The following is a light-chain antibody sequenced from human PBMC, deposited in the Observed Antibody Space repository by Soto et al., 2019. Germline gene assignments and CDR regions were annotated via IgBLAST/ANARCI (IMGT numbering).Light chain of an antibody. V-gene: IGKV2-30*01. CDR1: QSLLYRDGNTY. Sequence: DDVITQSGLSLPSHHKHPASISFISIQSLLYRDGNTYLNWFQQRPGQSPRRLIYKVSNRDSGVPNRFSGSGSGADFTLKISRVEAEDVGVYYCMQGTHWPRTFGQGTKVDVK. J-gene: IGKJ1*01. CDR3: MQGTHWPRT. CDR2: KVS.